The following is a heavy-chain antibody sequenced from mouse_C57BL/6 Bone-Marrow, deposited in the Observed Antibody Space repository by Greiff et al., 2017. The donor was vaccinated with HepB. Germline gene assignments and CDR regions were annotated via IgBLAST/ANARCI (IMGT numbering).Heavy chain of an antibody. Sequence: VQLQESGAELVKPGASVKVSCKASGYTFTSYWMHWVKQRPGQGLEWIGRIHPSYSDTNYNQKFKGKATLTVDKSSSTAYMQLSSLTSEDSAVYYCAIERLRRGTWFAYWGQGTLVTVSA. CDR3: AIERLRRGTWFAY. V-gene: IGHV1-74*04. J-gene: IGHJ3*01. CDR2: IHPSYSDT. D-gene: IGHD2-2*01. CDR1: GYTFTSYW.